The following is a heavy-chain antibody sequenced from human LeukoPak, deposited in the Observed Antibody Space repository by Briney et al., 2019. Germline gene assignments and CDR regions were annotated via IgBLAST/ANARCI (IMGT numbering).Heavy chain of an antibody. CDR2: INHSGST. CDR1: GGSFSGYY. Sequence: PSETLSLTCAVYGGSFSGYYWSWIRQPPGKGLEWIGEINHSGSTNYNPSLKSRVTISVDTSKNQFSLRLSSVTAADTAVYYCARQVTFGYAYAYYFDYWGQGTLVTVSS. CDR3: ARQVTFGYAYAYYFDY. V-gene: IGHV4-34*01. J-gene: IGHJ4*02. D-gene: IGHD3-16*01.